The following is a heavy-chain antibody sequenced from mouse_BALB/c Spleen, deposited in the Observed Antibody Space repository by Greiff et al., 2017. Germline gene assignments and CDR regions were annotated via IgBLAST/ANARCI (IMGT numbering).Heavy chain of an antibody. D-gene: IGHD1-1*01. CDR2: ILPGSGST. Sequence: QVPLKVSGAELMKPGASVKISCKATGYTYSSYWIEWVKQRPGHGLEWFGEILPGSGSTNYNEKFKGKATFTADTSSNTAYMQLSSLTSEDSAVYYCAIGRSYYGSSYHYFDYWGQGTTLTVSS. CDR3: AIGRSYYGSSYHYFDY. V-gene: IGHV1-9*01. J-gene: IGHJ2*01. CDR1: GYTYSSYW.